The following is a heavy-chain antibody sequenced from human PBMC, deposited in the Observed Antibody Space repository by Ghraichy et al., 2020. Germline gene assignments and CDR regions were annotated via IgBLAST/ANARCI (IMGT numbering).Heavy chain of an antibody. D-gene: IGHD4-23*01. V-gene: IGHV3-64*02. CDR3: ARGNSEVFYYYAMDA. CDR2: INSDGAGL. J-gene: IGHJ6*02. Sequence: GGSLRLSCAASGFSFNIYGMHWVRQAPGKGLEYISAINSDGAGLHYADSVKGRFTISRNNSRNTLYLQMGSLRVEDTAVYYCARGNSEVFYYYAMDAWGQVTTVTVPS. CDR1: GFSFNIYG.